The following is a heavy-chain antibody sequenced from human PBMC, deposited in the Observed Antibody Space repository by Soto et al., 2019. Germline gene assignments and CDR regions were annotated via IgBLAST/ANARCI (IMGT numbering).Heavy chain of an antibody. J-gene: IGHJ4*02. D-gene: IGHD6-19*01. CDR2: ISGSGGST. CDR1: GFSFSNYA. CDR3: AKGHSSGWYTPYFDS. Sequence: EVQLLESGGGLVQPGGSLRLSCAASGFSFSNYAMSWVRQAPGKGLEWVSGISGSGGSTYYADSVKGRFTISRDNSKNTFYLQMNSLRAEDTAVYYCAKGHSSGWYTPYFDSWGQGTLVTVSS. V-gene: IGHV3-23*01.